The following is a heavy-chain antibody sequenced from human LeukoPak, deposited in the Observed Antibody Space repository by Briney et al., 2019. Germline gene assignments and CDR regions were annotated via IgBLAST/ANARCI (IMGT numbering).Heavy chain of an antibody. CDR3: AKDLVEFDY. CDR1: GFTFSSYW. CDR2: INGDGSTT. J-gene: IGHJ4*02. D-gene: IGHD2-2*01. V-gene: IGHV3-74*01. Sequence: GGSLRLSCAASGFTFSSYWMHWVRQAPGKGLVWVSRINGDGSTTTYAGSVKGRFTISRDNAKNTLYLQMNSLRAEDTAVYYCAKDLVEFDYWGQGTLVTVSS.